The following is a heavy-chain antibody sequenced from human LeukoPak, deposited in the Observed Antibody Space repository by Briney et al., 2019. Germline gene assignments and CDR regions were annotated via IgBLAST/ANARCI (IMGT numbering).Heavy chain of an antibody. CDR1: GFTFRTYW. J-gene: IGHJ5*01. CDR3: VRDRVEVPAGNWFDS. CDR2: INQGGIEK. Sequence: PGGSLRLSCVASGFTFRTYWISWVRQAPGKGLEWVANINQGGIEKYYVDSVKGRFTISRDNAKNSVYLQMNSLRVEDTAVYYCVRDRVEVPAGNWFDSWGQGTLVTVSS. D-gene: IGHD2-2*01. V-gene: IGHV3-7*01.